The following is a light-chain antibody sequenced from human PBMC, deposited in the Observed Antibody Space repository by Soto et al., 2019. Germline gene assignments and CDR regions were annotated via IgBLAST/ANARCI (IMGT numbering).Light chain of an antibody. V-gene: IGKV1-39*01. CDR3: QQYGSLSWT. CDR1: QSISRY. Sequence: DIQMTQSPSTLSASVGDRVTITCRASQSISRYLNWYQQKPGKAPKLLIYAASSLQSGVPSRFSGSGSGTDFTLTISRLEPEDFAVYYCQQYGSLSWTFGQGTKVDIK. J-gene: IGKJ1*01. CDR2: AAS.